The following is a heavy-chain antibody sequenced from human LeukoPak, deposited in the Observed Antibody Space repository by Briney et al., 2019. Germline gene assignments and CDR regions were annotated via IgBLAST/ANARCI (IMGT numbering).Heavy chain of an antibody. CDR3: ARESFSSGPNSYYYYYMDV. V-gene: IGHV3-48*04. J-gene: IGHJ6*03. CDR2: ISGSSVAI. Sequence: PGGSLKLSCEVSGFTFDSFGLSWVRQAPGKGPEWIAYISGSSVAIYYADSVKGRFTISRDNAKNSLYLQMNSLRAEDTAVYYCARESFSSGPNSYYYYYMDVWGKGTTVTVSS. D-gene: IGHD6-19*01. CDR1: GFTFDSFG.